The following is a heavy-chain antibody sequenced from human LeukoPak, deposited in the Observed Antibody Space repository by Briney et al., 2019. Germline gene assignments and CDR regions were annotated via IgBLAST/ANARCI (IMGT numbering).Heavy chain of an antibody. CDR2: ISAYNGNT. CDR3: ARDFSIFGVPPVGY. V-gene: IGHV1-18*01. J-gene: IGHJ4*02. Sequence: ASVKVSCKASGYTFTSYGISWVRQAPGQGLEWMGWISAYNGNTNYAQKLQGRVTMTTDTSTSIAYMELRSLRSDDTAVYYCARDFSIFGVPPVGYWGQGTLVTVSS. D-gene: IGHD3-3*01. CDR1: GYTFTSYG.